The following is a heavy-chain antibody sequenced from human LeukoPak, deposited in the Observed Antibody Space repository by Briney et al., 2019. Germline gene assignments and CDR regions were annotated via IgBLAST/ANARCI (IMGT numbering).Heavy chain of an antibody. CDR2: IYSGGST. V-gene: IGHV3-66*01. J-gene: IGHJ4*02. Sequence: GGSLRLSCAASGFTVSSNYMSWVRQAPGKGLEWVSVIYSGGSTYYADSVKGRFTISRDNSKNTLYLQMNSLRAEDTAVYYCARVPYYYDTPGNYFDYWGQGTLVTVSS. D-gene: IGHD3-22*01. CDR1: GFTVSSNY. CDR3: ARVPYYYDTPGNYFDY.